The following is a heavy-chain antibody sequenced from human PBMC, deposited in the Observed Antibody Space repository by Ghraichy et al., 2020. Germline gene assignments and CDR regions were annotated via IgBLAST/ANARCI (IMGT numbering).Heavy chain of an antibody. Sequence: GGSLRLSCAASGFTFSTYNMNWVRQAPGKGLEWVSSITSSGDYICYADSVKGRFPISRDDAQNSLSLQMKSRRAEDSAVYYCAKGGAPGGHPNLNGFDPWGQGTLVTVSS. J-gene: IGHJ5*02. D-gene: IGHD2-15*01. V-gene: IGHV3-21*01. CDR2: ITSSGDYI. CDR1: GFTFSTYN. CDR3: AKGGAPGGHPNLNGFDP.